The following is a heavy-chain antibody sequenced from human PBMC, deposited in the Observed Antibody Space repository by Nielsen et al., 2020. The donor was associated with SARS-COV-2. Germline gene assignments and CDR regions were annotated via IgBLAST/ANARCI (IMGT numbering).Heavy chain of an antibody. Sequence: ASVKVSCKASGYIFTNYDIQWVRQATGQGLEWMGWMNPNSGDTGYAQKFQGRVTMTRNTSIRTAYMDLSSLRSDDTAVYYCARMDRFGGNYDDGFDIWGQGTMVIVSS. V-gene: IGHV1-8*01. CDR1: GYIFTNYD. J-gene: IGHJ3*02. D-gene: IGHD4-17*01. CDR3: ARMDRFGGNYDDGFDI. CDR2: MNPNSGDT.